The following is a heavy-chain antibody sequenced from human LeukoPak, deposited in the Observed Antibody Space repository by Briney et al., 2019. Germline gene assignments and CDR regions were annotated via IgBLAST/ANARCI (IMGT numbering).Heavy chain of an antibody. Sequence: ASVKVSCKVSGYTLTELSMHWVRQAPGKGLEWMGGFDPEDGETIYAQKSQGRVTMTEDTSTDTAYMELSSLRSEDTAVYYCATALVVMGAFDIWGQGTMVTVSS. CDR3: ATALVVMGAFDI. J-gene: IGHJ3*02. CDR2: FDPEDGET. D-gene: IGHD3-22*01. CDR1: GYTLTELS. V-gene: IGHV1-24*01.